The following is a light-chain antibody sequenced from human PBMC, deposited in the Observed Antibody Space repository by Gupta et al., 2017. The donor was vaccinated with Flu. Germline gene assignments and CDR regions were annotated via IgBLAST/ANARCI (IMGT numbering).Light chain of an antibody. CDR1: QSVSSSY. J-gene: IGKJ5*01. Sequence: EVVLTQSPGTLSLSPGERATLSCSASQSVSSSYLGWYQQKPGQAPRLIIYGASSRARGTPDRFSGSGAAKDFTITSSRQEDEACAVYYRQQDSSPLTFGQGTKVQIK. CDR2: GAS. CDR3: QQDSSPLT. V-gene: IGKV3-20*01.